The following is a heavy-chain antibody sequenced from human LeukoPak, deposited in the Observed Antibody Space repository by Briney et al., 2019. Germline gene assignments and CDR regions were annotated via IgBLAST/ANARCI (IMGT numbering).Heavy chain of an antibody. CDR1: GGSISSYY. Sequence: TSETLSLTCTVSGGSISSYYWSWIRQPPGKGLEWIGYIYYSGSTNYNPSLKSRVTISVDTSKNQFSLKLSSVTAADTAVYYCARQKDDYGDYVGWFDPWGQGTLVTVPS. D-gene: IGHD4-17*01. CDR2: IYYSGST. CDR3: ARQKDDYGDYVGWFDP. V-gene: IGHV4-59*01. J-gene: IGHJ5*02.